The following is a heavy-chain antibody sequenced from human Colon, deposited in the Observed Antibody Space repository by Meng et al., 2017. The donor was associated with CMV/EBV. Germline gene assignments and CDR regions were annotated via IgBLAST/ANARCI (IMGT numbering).Heavy chain of an antibody. J-gene: IGHJ4*02. CDR1: GYPFALHY. Sequence: VEPGTAGAEVDNPAASVKVSRKASGYPFALHYLPWVRQGPGQGLEWMGVINSNNGDTLYAQKLEGRVTMTTDTSTSTLYMELSSLKSDDTAVYYCARDGLWEWGGSDYWGQGTLVTVSS. V-gene: IGHV1-46*04. D-gene: IGHD3-16*01. CDR3: ARDGLWEWGGSDY. CDR2: INSNNGDT.